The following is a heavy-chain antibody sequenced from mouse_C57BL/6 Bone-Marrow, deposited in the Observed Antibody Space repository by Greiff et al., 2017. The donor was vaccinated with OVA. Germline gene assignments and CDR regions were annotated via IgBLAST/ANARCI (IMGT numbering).Heavy chain of an antibody. Sequence: EVQLQESGGGLVQPGGSMKLSCAASGFTFSDAWMDWVRQSPEKGLEWVAEIRNKANNHATYYAESVKGRFTISRDDSKSSVYLQMNSLRAEDTGIYYCTRRDTTSYFDYWGQGTTLTVSS. V-gene: IGHV6-6*01. D-gene: IGHD1-1*01. CDR1: GFTFSDAW. J-gene: IGHJ2*01. CDR3: TRRDTTSYFDY. CDR2: IRNKANNHAT.